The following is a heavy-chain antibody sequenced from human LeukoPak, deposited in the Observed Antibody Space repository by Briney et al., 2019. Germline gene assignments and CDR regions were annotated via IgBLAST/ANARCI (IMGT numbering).Heavy chain of an antibody. CDR3: ARGITIFGVVIPGYLDY. Sequence: GASVKVSCKASGYTFTGYYMHWVRQAPGQGRQWMGWINPNSGGTNYAQKFQGRVTMTRDTSISTAYMELSRLRSDATAVYYCARGITIFGVVIPGYLDYWGQGTLVTVSS. D-gene: IGHD3-3*01. CDR1: GYTFTGYY. V-gene: IGHV1-2*02. J-gene: IGHJ4*02. CDR2: INPNSGGT.